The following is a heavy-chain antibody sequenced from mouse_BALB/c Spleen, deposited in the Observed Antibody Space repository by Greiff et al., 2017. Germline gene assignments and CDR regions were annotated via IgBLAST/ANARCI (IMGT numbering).Heavy chain of an antibody. CDR1: GFTFSSYY. CDR2: INSNGGST. Sequence: DVKLVESGGGLVKLGGSLKLSCAASGFTFSSYYMSWVRQTPEKRLELVAAINSNGGSTYYPDTVKGRFTISRDNAKNTLYLQMSSLKSEDTALYYCARRNRYDVSWYFDVWGAGTTVTVSS. V-gene: IGHV5-6-2*01. J-gene: IGHJ1*01. D-gene: IGHD2-14*01. CDR3: ARRNRYDVSWYFDV.